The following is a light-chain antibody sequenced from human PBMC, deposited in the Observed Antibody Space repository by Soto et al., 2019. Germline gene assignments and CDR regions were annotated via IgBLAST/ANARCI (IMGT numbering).Light chain of an antibody. Sequence: VVMTQSPLSLPVTLGQPASISCRSSQSLVYNDGDTYLSWFQQRPGQSPRRLIYNISNRDSGVPDRFSGSGSGTDFTLKISRVEAEDVGVYYCMQGTHWPPWTFGQGTKVEIK. V-gene: IGKV2-30*01. CDR1: QSLVYNDGDTY. CDR3: MQGTHWPPWT. CDR2: NIS. J-gene: IGKJ1*01.